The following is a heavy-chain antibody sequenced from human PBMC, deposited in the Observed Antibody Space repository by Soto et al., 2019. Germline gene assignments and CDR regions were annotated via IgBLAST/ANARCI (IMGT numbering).Heavy chain of an antibody. CDR2: VYWSDDK. J-gene: IGHJ4*02. CDR1: GFSLTASGVG. CDR3: VHRPHFSGSCYWIGYFDY. Sequence: QITLKESGPTLVKPTQTLTLTCTFSGFSLTASGVGVGWVRQPPGKALEWLALVYWSDDKLYSPSLKSRLTITKDTPRDQVVLTMTNMDPVDTATYYCVHRPHFSGSCYWIGYFDYWGQGTLVTVSS. V-gene: IGHV2-5*01. D-gene: IGHD1-26*01.